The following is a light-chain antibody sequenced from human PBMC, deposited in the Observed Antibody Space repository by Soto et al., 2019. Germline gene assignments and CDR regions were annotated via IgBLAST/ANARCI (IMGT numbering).Light chain of an antibody. V-gene: IGKV3-11*01. Sequence: EIVLTQSPAILSLSPGERATLSCRASQSVSRFLAWYQQKPGQAPRLLIYDASNRATGVPARFSGSGSGTDFTLTISSLEPEDFAVYYCQQYNNWPLMYTFGQGTKLEIK. CDR2: DAS. CDR3: QQYNNWPLMYT. J-gene: IGKJ2*01. CDR1: QSVSRF.